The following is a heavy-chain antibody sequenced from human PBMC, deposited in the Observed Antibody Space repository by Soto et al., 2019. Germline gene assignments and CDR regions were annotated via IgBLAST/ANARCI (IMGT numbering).Heavy chain of an antibody. J-gene: IGHJ6*02. CDR1: GVSFSGYY. V-gene: IGHV4-34*01. D-gene: IGHD1-1*01. Sequence: QVQLQQWGAGLLKPSETLSLTCAVYGVSFSGYYWSWIRQPPGKGLEWMGEINPSGSTNYNPSLKSRVTLSVDTSKNQFSLKLSSVTAADTAVYYCARGRNWNALGSPYYYYGMDVWGQGTTVTVSS. CDR2: INPSGST. CDR3: ARGRNWNALGSPYYYYGMDV.